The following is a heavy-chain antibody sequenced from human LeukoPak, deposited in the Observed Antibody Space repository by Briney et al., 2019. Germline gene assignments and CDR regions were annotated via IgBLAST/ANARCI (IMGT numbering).Heavy chain of an antibody. CDR1: GYTFTSNY. Sequence: ASVKVCCKASGYTFTSNYMHWVRQAPGQGLEWMGIINPSGGSTSYSQKFQGRVTMTRDMSTSTVYMELSSLRSEDTAVYYCQARLGEAFDCWGQGTLVTVSS. D-gene: IGHD3-10*01. CDR3: QARLGEAFDC. CDR2: INPSGGST. V-gene: IGHV1-46*01. J-gene: IGHJ4*02.